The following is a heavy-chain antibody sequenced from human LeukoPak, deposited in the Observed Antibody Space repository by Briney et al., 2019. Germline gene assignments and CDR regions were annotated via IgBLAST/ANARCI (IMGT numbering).Heavy chain of an antibody. CDR2: IKQDGSEK. CDR1: GFTFSSYW. J-gene: IGHJ5*02. V-gene: IGHV3-7*01. D-gene: IGHD3-10*01. Sequence: GGSLRLSCAASGFTFSSYWMSSVRQAPGKGLEWVANIKQDGSEKYYVDSVKGRFTISRDNAKNSLYLQMNSLRAEDTAVYYCARVGSLWFGESDWFDPWGQGTLVTVSS. CDR3: ARVGSLWFGESDWFDP.